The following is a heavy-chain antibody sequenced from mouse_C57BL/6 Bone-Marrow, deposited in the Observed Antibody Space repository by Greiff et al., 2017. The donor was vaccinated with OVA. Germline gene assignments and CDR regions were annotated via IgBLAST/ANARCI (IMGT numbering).Heavy chain of an antibody. CDR2: IDPSDSET. CDR1: GYTFTSYW. CDR3: AAAQATYYFDY. V-gene: IGHV1-52*01. J-gene: IGHJ2*01. Sequence: VQLQQPGAELVRPGSSVKLSCKASGYTFTSYWMHWVKQRPIQGLEWIGNIDPSDSETHYNQKFKDKATLTVDKSSSTAYMQLSSLTSEDSAVYYCAAAQATYYFDYWGQGTTLTVSS. D-gene: IGHD3-2*02.